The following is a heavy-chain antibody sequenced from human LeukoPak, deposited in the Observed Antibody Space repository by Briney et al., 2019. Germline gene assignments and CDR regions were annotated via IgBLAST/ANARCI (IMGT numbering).Heavy chain of an antibody. CDR3: ATRRLGYSYDEGSYFQH. Sequence: SETLSLTCAVYGGSFSGYYWSWIRQPPGKGLEWIGEINHSGSTNYNPSLKSRVTISVDTSKNQFSLKLSSVTAADTAMYYCATRRLGYSYDEGSYFQHWGQGTLVTVSS. D-gene: IGHD5-18*01. J-gene: IGHJ1*01. CDR2: INHSGST. CDR1: GGSFSGYY. V-gene: IGHV4-34*01.